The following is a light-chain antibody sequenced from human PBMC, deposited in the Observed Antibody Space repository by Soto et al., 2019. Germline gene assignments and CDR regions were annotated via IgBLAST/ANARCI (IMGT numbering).Light chain of an antibody. CDR1: QSISNW. CDR2: DAS. J-gene: IGKJ1*01. Sequence: RPMTQRPSTLSTSVGDRVTITCRASQSISNWLAWYQQKPGKAPKLLIYDASNLEIGAPSRFSGSGSGTEFTLTISSLQPDDFATYYCQKYNSYLWTFGQGTKVDIK. V-gene: IGKV1-5*01. CDR3: QKYNSYLWT.